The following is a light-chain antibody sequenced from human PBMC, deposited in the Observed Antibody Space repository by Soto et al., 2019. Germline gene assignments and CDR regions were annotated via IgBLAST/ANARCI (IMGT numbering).Light chain of an antibody. J-gene: IGKJ1*01. V-gene: IGKV1-39*01. Sequence: DIQMTQSPSSLSASVGDRVTITCRASQSIGTHLNWYQQKPGKAPKLXIFAASSLHSGVPSMFSGSRSGPDFTLTISSLQPEDFETDYCQQSYSSTPTFGQGTQVDIK. CDR3: QQSYSSTPT. CDR2: AAS. CDR1: QSIGTH.